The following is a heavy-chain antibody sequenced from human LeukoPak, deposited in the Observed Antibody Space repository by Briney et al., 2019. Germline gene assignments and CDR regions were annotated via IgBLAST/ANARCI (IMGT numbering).Heavy chain of an antibody. V-gene: IGHV1-69*05. CDR1: GGTFSSYA. CDR3: APFPGSSSWYNWFDP. D-gene: IGHD6-13*01. Sequence: SVSVSCKASGGTFSSYAISWVRQAPGQGLEWMGGIIPIFGTANYAQKFQGRVTITTDESTSTAYMELSSLRSEDTAVYYCAPFPGSSSWYNWFDPWGQGTLVTVSS. J-gene: IGHJ5*02. CDR2: IIPIFGTA.